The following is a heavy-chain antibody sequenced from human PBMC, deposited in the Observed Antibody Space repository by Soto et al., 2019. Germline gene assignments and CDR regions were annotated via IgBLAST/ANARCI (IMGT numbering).Heavy chain of an antibody. CDR2: IYGSGDNT. CDR3: AKGATSTWYDFDH. D-gene: IGHD6-13*01. CDR1: GFAFSNCA. J-gene: IGHJ4*02. V-gene: IGHV3-23*01. Sequence: EVPLLESGGGVVQPGGSLRLSCTASGFAFSNCAMSWVRQAPGKGLEWVSGIYGSGDNTHYADSVKGRFAISRDNSKDTLYLQVSYLRAEDTAVYYCAKGATSTWYDFDHWGQGTLVIVSS.